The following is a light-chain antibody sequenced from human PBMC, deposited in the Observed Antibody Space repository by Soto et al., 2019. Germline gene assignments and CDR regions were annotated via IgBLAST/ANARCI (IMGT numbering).Light chain of an antibody. CDR3: QQYGSSLWT. CDR1: QSVSSSY. J-gene: IGKJ1*01. CDR2: GAS. V-gene: IGKV3-20*01. Sequence: EIVLTQSPGTLSLSPGERATLSCRASQSVSSSYLAWYQQKPGQAPRLVIYGASTRSTGIPDRFSGSGSGTDFTLTISRLEPEDFAVYYCQQYGSSLWTFAQGTKVEIK.